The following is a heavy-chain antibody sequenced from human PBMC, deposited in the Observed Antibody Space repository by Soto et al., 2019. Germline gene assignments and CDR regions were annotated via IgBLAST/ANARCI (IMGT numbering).Heavy chain of an antibody. V-gene: IGHV1-18*01. CDR1: GCIFTSYG. CDR2: ISGYNGKT. CDR3: TRDNRFSDYGGNHYFDY. Sequence: ASVKVSCKASGCIFTSYGISWVRQAPGQGLEWMGWISGYNGKTTYAQNFQGRVTMTTDRSTSTAYMELRSLRSDDTALYYCTRDNRFSDYGGNHYFDYWGQGSLVTVSS. J-gene: IGHJ4*02. D-gene: IGHD4-17*01.